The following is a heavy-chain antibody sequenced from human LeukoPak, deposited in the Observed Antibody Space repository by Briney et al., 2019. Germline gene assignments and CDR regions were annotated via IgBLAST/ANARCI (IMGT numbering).Heavy chain of an antibody. D-gene: IGHD3-22*01. J-gene: IGHJ6*03. CDR1: GFTLSGSV. Sequence: GGSLRLSCAAPGFTLSGSVIHWVRQASGKGLEWVGRIRSKANSDATTYAASVNGRFTISRDDSKNTAYLQMNSLKTDDTAVYYCTRLGRDSRGQNNYYYMDVWGKGTRVTVSS. CDR3: TRLGRDSRGQNNYYYMDV. V-gene: IGHV3-73*01. CDR2: IRSKANSDAT.